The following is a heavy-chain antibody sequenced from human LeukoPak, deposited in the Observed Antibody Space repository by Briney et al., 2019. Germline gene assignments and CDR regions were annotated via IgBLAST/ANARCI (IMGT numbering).Heavy chain of an antibody. CDR3: ARAVITMIVVAALGPDYFDY. V-gene: IGHV1-18*01. D-gene: IGHD3-22*01. CDR2: ISAYNGNT. CDR1: GYTFTSYG. Sequence: ASVKVSCKASGYTFTSYGISWVRQAPGQGLEWMGWISAYNGNTNYAQKLQGRVTMTTDTSTSTAYMELRSLRSDDTAVYYCARAVITMIVVAALGPDYFDYWGQGTLVTVSS. J-gene: IGHJ4*02.